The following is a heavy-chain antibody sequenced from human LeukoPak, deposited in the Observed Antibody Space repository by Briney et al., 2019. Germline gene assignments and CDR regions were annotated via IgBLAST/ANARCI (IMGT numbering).Heavy chain of an antibody. J-gene: IGHJ4*02. D-gene: IGHD3-22*01. V-gene: IGHV3-33*01. CDR2: IWYDGSNK. CDR1: GFTFSSYG. CDR3: ARGELNHPHNMLVVVVGALGFDY. Sequence: PGGSLRLSCAASGFTFSSYGMHWVRQAPGKGLEWVAVIWYDGSNKNYADSVKGRFTISRDNSKNTLYLQMNSLRAEDTAVYYCARGELNHPHNMLVVVVGALGFDYWGQGTLVTVSS.